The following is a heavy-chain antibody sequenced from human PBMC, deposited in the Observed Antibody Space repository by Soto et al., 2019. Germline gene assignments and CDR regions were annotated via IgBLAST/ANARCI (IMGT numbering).Heavy chain of an antibody. V-gene: IGHV4-30-4*01. J-gene: IGHJ4*02. CDR2: IYYSGST. CDR3: VKGMLRGYYFDD. CDR1: GDSINSGDYY. Sequence: SETLSLTCTVSGDSINSGDYYWTWIRQPPGKGLEYIGYIYYSGSTYYNPSLKSRVTISIDTSKNKFSLNLSSVTAADTAVYYCVKGMLRGYYFDDWGQGALVTVSS. D-gene: IGHD2-15*01.